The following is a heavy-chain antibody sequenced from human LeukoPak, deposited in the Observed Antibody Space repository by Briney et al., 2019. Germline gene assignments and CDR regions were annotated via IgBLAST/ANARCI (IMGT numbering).Heavy chain of an antibody. CDR1: GYTFTSYA. D-gene: IGHD3-3*01. CDR2: INAGNGNT. Sequence: ASVKVSCKASGYTFTSYAMHWVRQAPGQRLEWMGWINAGNGNTKYSQKVQGRVTITRDTSASTAYMELSSLRSEDTAVYYCARVKSVRFLQWLLYYWGQGTLVTVSS. CDR3: ARVKSVRFLQWLLYY. V-gene: IGHV1-3*01. J-gene: IGHJ4*02.